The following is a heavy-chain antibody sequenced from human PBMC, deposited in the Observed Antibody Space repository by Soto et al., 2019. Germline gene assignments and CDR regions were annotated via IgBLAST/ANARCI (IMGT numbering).Heavy chain of an antibody. Sequence: SETLSLTCAVSGGSISSGGYSWSWIRQPPGKGLESIGYIYHSGSTYYNPSLKSRVTISVDRSKNQFSLKLSSVTAADTAVYYCARANFNNYGMDVRGQGTTVTVSS. CDR3: ARANFNNYGMDV. CDR2: IYHSGST. CDR1: GGSISSGGYS. J-gene: IGHJ6*02. D-gene: IGHD7-27*01. V-gene: IGHV4-30-2*01.